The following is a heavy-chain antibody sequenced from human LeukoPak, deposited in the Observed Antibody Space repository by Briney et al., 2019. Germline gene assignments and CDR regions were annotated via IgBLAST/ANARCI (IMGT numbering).Heavy chain of an antibody. V-gene: IGHV3-11*04. CDR2: ISSSGSTI. CDR3: ARDARSYYDSRDREDY. CDR1: GFTFSDYY. J-gene: IGHJ4*02. Sequence: GGSLRLSCAASGFTFSDYYMSWIRQAPGKGLEWVSYISSSGSTIYYADSVKGRFTISRDNAKNSLYLQMNSLRAEDTAVYYCARDARSYYDSRDREDYWGQGTLATVSS. D-gene: IGHD3-22*01.